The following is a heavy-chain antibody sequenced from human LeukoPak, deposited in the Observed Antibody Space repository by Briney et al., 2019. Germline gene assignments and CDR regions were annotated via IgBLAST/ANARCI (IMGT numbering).Heavy chain of an antibody. J-gene: IGHJ4*02. D-gene: IGHD1-26*01. CDR3: AKGFESGSYHPFDY. CDR2: ISGSGGST. Sequence: GGPLRLSCAASGFTFRSYAMSWVRQAPGKGLEWVSGISGSGGSTYYADSVKGRFTISRDNSKNTLYLQMNSLRAEDTAVYYCAKGFESGSYHPFDYWGQGTLVTVSS. V-gene: IGHV3-23*01. CDR1: GFTFRSYA.